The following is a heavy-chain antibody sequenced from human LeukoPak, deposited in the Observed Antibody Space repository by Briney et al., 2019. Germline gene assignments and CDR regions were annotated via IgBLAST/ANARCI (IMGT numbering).Heavy chain of an antibody. Sequence: PSETLSLTCSVSGGSMSGYYWSWIRQPPGKELDWIGCMYYSGGINYNPSLKTRVTISVDTSKNQFSLKLSSVTAADTAVYYCARGYFDHFDAFDLWGQGTMVTVSS. V-gene: IGHV4-59*01. CDR1: GGSMSGYY. CDR3: ARGYFDHFDAFDL. D-gene: IGHD3-9*01. J-gene: IGHJ3*01. CDR2: MYYSGGI.